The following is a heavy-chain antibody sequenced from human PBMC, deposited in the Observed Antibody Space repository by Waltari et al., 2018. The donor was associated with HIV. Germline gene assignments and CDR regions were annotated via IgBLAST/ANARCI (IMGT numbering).Heavy chain of an antibody. CDR3: ARMRAVAVAGDWGWDHYYYGLDV. Sequence: QVQLQQWGAGLLKPSETLSLTCAVYGASFSGYYWTWIRQSPGKGLECIGEIDQSGSTHSNPSLKSRVTMAVDTSKKQFSLRLTSATAADTAVYFCARMRAVAVAGDWGWDHYYYGLDVWGQGTTVTVS. D-gene: IGHD6-19*01. V-gene: IGHV4-34*01. CDR2: IDQSGST. J-gene: IGHJ6*02. CDR1: GASFSGYY.